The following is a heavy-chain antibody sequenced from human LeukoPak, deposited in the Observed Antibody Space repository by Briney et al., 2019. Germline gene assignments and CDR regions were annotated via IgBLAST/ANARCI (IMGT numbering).Heavy chain of an antibody. V-gene: IGHV7-4-1*02. D-gene: IGHD3-22*01. CDR1: GHTFTSYA. CDR3: ARNYDSSKYGPSVPDY. CDR2: INTNTGNP. J-gene: IGHJ4*02. Sequence: GASVKVSCKASGHTFTSYAMNWVRQAPGQGLEWMGWINTNTGNPTYAQGSTGRFVFSLDTSVSTAYLQISSLKAEDTAVYYCARNYDSSKYGPSVPDYWGQGTLVTVSS.